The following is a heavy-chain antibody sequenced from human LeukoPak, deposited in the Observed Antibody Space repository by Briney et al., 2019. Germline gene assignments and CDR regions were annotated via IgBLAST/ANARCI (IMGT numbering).Heavy chain of an antibody. D-gene: IGHD3-9*01. CDR1: GYTFTTYA. V-gene: IGHV1-3*04. CDR3: ARAPYDFLTGYSLNWFDP. J-gene: IGHJ5*02. CDR2: INSDNGNT. Sequence: ASVKVSCKASGYTFTTYAMHWVRQAPGQRLEWMGWINSDNGNTKYSQKFQGRVTITRDTSAYTAYQELRSLSSADTAVYFCARAPYDFLTGYSLNWFDPWGQGTLVTVSS.